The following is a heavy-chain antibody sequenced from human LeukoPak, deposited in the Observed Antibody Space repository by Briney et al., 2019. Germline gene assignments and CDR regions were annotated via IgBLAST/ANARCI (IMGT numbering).Heavy chain of an antibody. CDR1: GFTFSSYG. D-gene: IGHD5-12*01. Sequence: PGGSLRLSCAASGFTFSSYGMHWVRQAPGKGLEWVAVIWYDGSNKYYADSVKGRFTISRDNSKNTLYLQMNSLRAEDTAVYYCAREGGGEWLRYFDYWGQGTLVTVSS. V-gene: IGHV3-33*08. J-gene: IGHJ4*02. CDR2: IWYDGSNK. CDR3: AREGGGEWLRYFDY.